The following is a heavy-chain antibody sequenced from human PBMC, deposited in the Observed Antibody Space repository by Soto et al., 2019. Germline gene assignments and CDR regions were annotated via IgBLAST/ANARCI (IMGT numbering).Heavy chain of an antibody. CDR1: GYTLTSYD. D-gene: IGHD3-10*01. Sequence: ASVKVSCKASGYTLTSYDINWVRQATGQGLEWMGWMNPNSGNAGYAQKFQGRVTMTRNTSISTAYMELSSLGSEDTAVYYCAREGSYGSGSYYSYYGMDVWGQGTTVTVSS. CDR3: AREGSYGSGSYYSYYGMDV. V-gene: IGHV1-8*01. J-gene: IGHJ6*02. CDR2: MNPNSGNA.